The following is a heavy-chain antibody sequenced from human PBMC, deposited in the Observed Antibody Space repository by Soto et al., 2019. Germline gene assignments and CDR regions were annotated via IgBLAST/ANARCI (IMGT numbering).Heavy chain of an antibody. CDR1: GFNVTRQF. V-gene: IGHV3-53*01. CDR3: AGRGDSSNGYVIDY. J-gene: IGHJ4*02. CDR2: IYRDGST. D-gene: IGHD3-22*01. Sequence: EAQVVESGGGWIQPGGTLRLSCAASGFNVTRQFMSWVRQAPGKGLEWVSVIYRDGSTNYADSVKGRLTISRDNSKNTVSLQMKRLRVEDTVVYYCAGRGDSSNGYVIDYWGQGTLVTVSS.